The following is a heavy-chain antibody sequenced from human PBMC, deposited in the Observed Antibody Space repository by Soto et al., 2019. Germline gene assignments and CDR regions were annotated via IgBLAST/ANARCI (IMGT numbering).Heavy chain of an antibody. CDR3: ARDQYSGSYLEDY. CDR1: GFTFSSYG. D-gene: IGHD1-26*01. Sequence: QVQLVESGGGVVQPGRSLRLSCAASGFTFSSYGMHWVRQAPGKGLEWVAVIWYDGSNKYYADSVKGRFTISRDNXKNTLYLQMNSLRAEDTAGYYGARDQYSGSYLEDYWGQGTLVTVSS. CDR2: IWYDGSNK. V-gene: IGHV3-33*01. J-gene: IGHJ4*02.